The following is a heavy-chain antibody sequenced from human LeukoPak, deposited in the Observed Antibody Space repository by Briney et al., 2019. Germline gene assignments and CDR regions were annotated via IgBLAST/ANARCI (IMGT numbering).Heavy chain of an antibody. D-gene: IGHD6-13*01. CDR2: INHSGST. J-gene: IGHJ4*02. CDR1: GGSFSGYY. Sequence: SETLSLTCAVYGGSFSGYYWSWIRQPPGKGLEWIGEINHSGSTNYNPSLKSRVTISVDTSKNLFSLKLSSVTAADTAVYYCARVGAAAGTSDYWGQGTLVTVSS. CDR3: ARVGAAAGTSDY. V-gene: IGHV4-34*01.